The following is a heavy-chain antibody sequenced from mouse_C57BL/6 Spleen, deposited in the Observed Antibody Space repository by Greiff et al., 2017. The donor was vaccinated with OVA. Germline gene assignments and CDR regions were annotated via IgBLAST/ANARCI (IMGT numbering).Heavy chain of an antibody. CDR3: ARNYGNSWFAY. V-gene: IGHV14-3*01. CDR1: GFNITNTY. CDR2: IDPANGNT. J-gene: IGHJ3*01. Sequence: EVQLQQSVAELVRPGASVKLSCTASGFNITNTYMPWVKQRPEQGLEWIGRIDPANGNTKYATKFQGKATITADTSSNTAYLQLSSLTSEDTAIYYCARNYGNSWFAYWGQGTLVTVSA. D-gene: IGHD2-1*01.